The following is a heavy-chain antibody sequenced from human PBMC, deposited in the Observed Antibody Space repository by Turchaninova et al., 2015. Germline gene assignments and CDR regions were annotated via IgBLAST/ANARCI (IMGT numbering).Heavy chain of an antibody. V-gene: IGHV3-30-3*01. CDR1: GFTFSSYA. J-gene: IGHJ2*01. D-gene: IGHD6-6*01. CDR2: ISYDGSNN. Sequence: QVQLVESGGGVVQPGRALRPHCAASGFTFSSYAMHWFRQAPGKGLEWVAVISYDGSNNYYADSVKGRFTISRDNSKNTLYLQMNSLRAEDTAVYYCARGSSSFLGYFDLWGRGTLVTVSS. CDR3: ARGSSSFLGYFDL.